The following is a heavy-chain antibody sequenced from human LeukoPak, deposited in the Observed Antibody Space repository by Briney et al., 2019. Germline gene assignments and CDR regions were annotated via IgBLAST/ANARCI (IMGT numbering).Heavy chain of an antibody. CDR2: ISSSSSYI. Sequence: GGSLRLSCAASGFTFSSYSMNWVRQAPGKGLEWDSSISSSSSYIYYADSVKGRFTISRDNAKNSLYLQMNSLRAEDTAVYYCARDPFPHYGSGLGYFDYWGQGTLVTVSS. V-gene: IGHV3-21*01. J-gene: IGHJ4*02. CDR1: GFTFSSYS. D-gene: IGHD3-10*01. CDR3: ARDPFPHYGSGLGYFDY.